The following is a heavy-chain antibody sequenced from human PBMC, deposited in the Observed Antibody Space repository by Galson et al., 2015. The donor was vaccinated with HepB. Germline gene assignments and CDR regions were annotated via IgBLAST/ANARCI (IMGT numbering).Heavy chain of an antibody. Sequence: SVKVSCKASGGTFSSYAVSWVRQAPGQGLEWMGGIIPIFGTANYAQKFQGRVTITADESTSTAYMELSSLRSEDTAVYYCARGKDEGGSYWAGRHDAFDIWGQGTMVTVSS. CDR1: GGTFSSYA. J-gene: IGHJ3*02. CDR3: ARGKDEGGSYWAGRHDAFDI. D-gene: IGHD1-26*01. V-gene: IGHV1-69*13. CDR2: IIPIFGTA.